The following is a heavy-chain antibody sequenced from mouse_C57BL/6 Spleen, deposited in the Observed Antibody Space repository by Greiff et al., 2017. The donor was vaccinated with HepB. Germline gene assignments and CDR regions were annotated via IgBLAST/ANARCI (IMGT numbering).Heavy chain of an antibody. V-gene: IGHV5-4*01. Sequence: EVQRVESGGGLVKPGGSLKLSCAASGFTFSSYAMSWVRQTPEKRLEWVATISDGGSYTYYPDNVKGRFTISRDNAKNNLYLQMSHLKSEDTAMYYCARDGNYYGSSYPWFAYWGQGTLVTVSA. CDR3: ARDGNYYGSSYPWFAY. D-gene: IGHD1-1*01. CDR2: ISDGGSYT. CDR1: GFTFSSYA. J-gene: IGHJ3*01.